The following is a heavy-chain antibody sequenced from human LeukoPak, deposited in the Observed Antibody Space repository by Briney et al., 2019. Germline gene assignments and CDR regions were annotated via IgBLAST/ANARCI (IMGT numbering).Heavy chain of an antibody. CDR1: GYTFTGYY. CDR2: ISPNSGGT. CDR3: ATDYGGKEPNTFDP. J-gene: IGHJ5*02. D-gene: IGHD4-23*01. V-gene: IGHV1-2*02. Sequence: EASVKVSCKASGYTFTGYYMHWVRQAPGQGLEWMGWISPNSGGTNYAQKFQGRVTMTRDTSISTAYMELSRLRSDDTAVYYCATDYGGKEPNTFDPWGQGTLVTVSS.